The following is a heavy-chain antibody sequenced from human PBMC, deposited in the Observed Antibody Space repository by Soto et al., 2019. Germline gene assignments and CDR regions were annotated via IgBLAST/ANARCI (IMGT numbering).Heavy chain of an antibody. D-gene: IGHD2-15*01. Sequence: GGSLRLSCAASGFTVSSNYMSWVRQAPGKGLEWVSVIYSGGSTYYADSVKGRFTISRDNSKNTLYLQMNSLRAEDTAVYYCAAGVVTAYYYYGMDVWGQGTTVTVSS. V-gene: IGHV3-53*01. CDR1: GFTVSSNY. CDR2: IYSGGST. J-gene: IGHJ6*02. CDR3: AAGVVTAYYYYGMDV.